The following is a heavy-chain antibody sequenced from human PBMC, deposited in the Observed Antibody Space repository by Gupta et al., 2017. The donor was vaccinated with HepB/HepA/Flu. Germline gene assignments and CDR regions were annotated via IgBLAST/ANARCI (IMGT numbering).Heavy chain of an antibody. V-gene: IGHV3-74*01. CDR2: INSDGSST. CDR3: ARDRVDTSVASYYGMGV. Sequence: EVQLVGSGGGLVQPGGSLRLSCAASGFTFSQHWLHWVRQSPGKGLMWVSRINSDGSSTSYADSVKGRFTISRDNAKNTLYLQMNSLRAEDTAVYYCARDRVDTSVASYYGMGVWGQGITVIVSS. D-gene: IGHD5-18*01. CDR1: GFTFSQHW. J-gene: IGHJ6*02.